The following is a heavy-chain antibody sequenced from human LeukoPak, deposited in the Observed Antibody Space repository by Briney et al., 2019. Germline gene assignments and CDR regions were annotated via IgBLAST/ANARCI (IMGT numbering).Heavy chain of an antibody. CDR1: GFTFSIYW. J-gene: IGHJ4*02. CDR2: INQDESEK. V-gene: IGHV3-7*01. Sequence: GGSLRLSCAASGFTFSIYWMSWVRQAPGKGLEWVANINQDESEKYYVDSVKGRFTISRDNAKNSLYLHMNSLRAEDTAVYYCARDLVAAQRGGDYWGQGTLVTVSS. D-gene: IGHD2-15*01. CDR3: ARDLVAAQRGGDY.